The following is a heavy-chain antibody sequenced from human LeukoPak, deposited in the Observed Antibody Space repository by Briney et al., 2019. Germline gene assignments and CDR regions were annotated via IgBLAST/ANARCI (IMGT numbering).Heavy chain of an antibody. CDR2: IRYDGTNK. CDR3: AKGYCSGTSCYSGLD. Sequence: GGSLRLSCAASGFPFNKYGMLWVRQAPGKGLEWVAFIRYDGTNKYYADSVKGRFTISRDNSKNTLSLQMNSLRPEDTAVYYCAKGYCSGTSCYSGLDWGQGTLVTVSS. CDR1: GFPFNKYG. J-gene: IGHJ4*02. V-gene: IGHV3-30*02. D-gene: IGHD2-2*01.